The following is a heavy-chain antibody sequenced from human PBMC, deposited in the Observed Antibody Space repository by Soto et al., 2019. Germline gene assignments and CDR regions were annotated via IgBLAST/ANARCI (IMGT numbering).Heavy chain of an antibody. Sequence: EVQLVESGGGLVQPGGSLRLSCAASEFTFSRHWMSWVRQAPGKGLEWVANINQDGSEKYYVDSVRGRFTISRDNAKNSLYLQTNSLRAEDTAVYYCARESETGNWFAPWGPGTLVTVSS. J-gene: IGHJ5*02. D-gene: IGHD3-10*01. CDR2: INQDGSEK. CDR3: ARESETGNWFAP. V-gene: IGHV3-7*01. CDR1: EFTFSRHW.